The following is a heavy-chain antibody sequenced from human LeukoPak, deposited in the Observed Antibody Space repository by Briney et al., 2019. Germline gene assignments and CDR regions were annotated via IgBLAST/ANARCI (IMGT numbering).Heavy chain of an antibody. J-gene: IGHJ6*03. CDR3: ARDLGTTVHHSYYYYYYMDV. V-gene: IGHV1-69*13. CDR2: IIPIFGTA. Sequence: SVKVSCKASGYTFTGYYMHWVRQAPGQGLEWMGGIIPIFGTANYAQKFQGRVTITADESTSTAYMELSSLRSEDTAVYYCARDLGTTVHHSYYYYYYMDVWGKGTTVTVSS. D-gene: IGHD4-17*01. CDR1: GYTFTGYY.